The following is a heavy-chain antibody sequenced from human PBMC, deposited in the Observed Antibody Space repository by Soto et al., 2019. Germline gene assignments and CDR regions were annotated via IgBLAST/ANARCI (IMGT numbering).Heavy chain of an antibody. CDR3: ARAYYDFWSGYDYGMDV. Sequence: LRLSCAASGFTFSSYSMNWVRQAPGKGLEWVSYISSSSSTIYYADSVKGRFTISRDNAKNSLYLQMNSLRDEDTAVYYCARAYYDFWSGYDYGMDVWGQGTTVTVSS. J-gene: IGHJ6*02. CDR1: GFTFSSYS. CDR2: ISSSSSTI. V-gene: IGHV3-48*02. D-gene: IGHD3-3*01.